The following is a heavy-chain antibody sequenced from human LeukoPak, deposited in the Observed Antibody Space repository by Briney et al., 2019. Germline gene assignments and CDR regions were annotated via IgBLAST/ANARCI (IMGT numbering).Heavy chain of an antibody. Sequence: SGGSRRLSCAASGFTFSSYAMNWVRQAPGKGLEWVSEISGSGGNTYYADSMKGRFTISRDNAKNSLYLQMNSLRAEDTAVYYCARDLGIASAVTLDYWGQGTLVPVSS. D-gene: IGHD6-13*01. V-gene: IGHV3-23*01. J-gene: IGHJ4*02. CDR1: GFTFSSYA. CDR2: ISGSGGNT. CDR3: ARDLGIASAVTLDY.